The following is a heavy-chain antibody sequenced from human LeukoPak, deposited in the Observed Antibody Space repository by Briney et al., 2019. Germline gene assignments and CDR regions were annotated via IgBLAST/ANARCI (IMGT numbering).Heavy chain of an antibody. CDR3: ATGLSRAAMPQSNYFDY. D-gene: IGHD2-2*01. V-gene: IGHV3-23*01. Sequence: GGSLRLSCAASGFTFSSYAMSWVRQAPGKGLEWVSGISGSGGSTYYADSVKGRFTISRDNSKNTLYLQMNSLRAEDTAVYYCATGLSRAAMPQSNYFDYWGQGTLVTVSS. CDR1: GFTFSSYA. J-gene: IGHJ4*02. CDR2: ISGSGGST.